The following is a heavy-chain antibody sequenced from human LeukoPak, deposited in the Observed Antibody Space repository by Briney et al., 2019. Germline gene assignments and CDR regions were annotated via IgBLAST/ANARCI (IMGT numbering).Heavy chain of an antibody. CDR2: ISYDGSNK. V-gene: IGHV3-30*03. D-gene: IGHD4-11*01. CDR1: GFTFSSYG. Sequence: GGSLRLSCAASGFTFSSYGMHWVRQAPGKGLEWVAVISYDGSNKYYADSVKGRFTISRDNSKNTLYLQMNSLRAEDTAVYYCARDNYRKFDYWGQGTLVTVSS. CDR3: ARDNYRKFDY. J-gene: IGHJ4*02.